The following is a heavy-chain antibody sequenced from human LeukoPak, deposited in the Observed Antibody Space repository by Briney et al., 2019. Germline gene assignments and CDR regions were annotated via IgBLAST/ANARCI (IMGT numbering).Heavy chain of an antibody. CDR3: ARWQGDFAFDI. Sequence: SETLSLTCTVSGGSTSSYYWSWIRQPPGKGLEWIGYIYYSGSTNYNPSLKSRVTISVDTSKNQFSLKLSSVTAADTAVYYCARWQGDFAFDIWGQGTMVTVSS. J-gene: IGHJ3*02. CDR1: GGSTSSYY. V-gene: IGHV4-59*01. CDR2: IYYSGST. D-gene: IGHD3-3*01.